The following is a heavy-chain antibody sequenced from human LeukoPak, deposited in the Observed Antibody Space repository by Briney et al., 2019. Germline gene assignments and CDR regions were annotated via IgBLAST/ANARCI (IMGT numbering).Heavy chain of an antibody. V-gene: IGHV3-23*01. Sequence: GGSLRLSCAASGFTFSSYAMSWVRQAPGKGLEWVSAISGSGGSTYYADSVKGRFTISRDNSKNTLYLQMNSLRAEGTAVYYCAKTPFYCSGGSCFSFDYWGQGTLVTVSS. J-gene: IGHJ4*02. CDR3: AKTPFYCSGGSCFSFDY. CDR2: ISGSGGST. D-gene: IGHD2-15*01. CDR1: GFTFSSYA.